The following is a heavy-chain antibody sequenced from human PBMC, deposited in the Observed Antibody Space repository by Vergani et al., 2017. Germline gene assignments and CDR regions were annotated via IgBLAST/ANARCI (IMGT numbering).Heavy chain of an antibody. CDR2: ISSSSSYI. CDR3: AKGVSTGYSYSYYFDY. V-gene: IGHV3-21*04. J-gene: IGHJ4*02. D-gene: IGHD5-18*01. CDR1: GFTFSSYS. Sequence: EVQLVESGGGLVKPGGSLRLSCAASGFTFSSYSMNWVRQAPGKGLEWVSSISSSSSYIYYADSVKGRFTISRDNAKNSLYLQMNSLRAEDTAVYYCAKGVSTGYSYSYYFDYWGQGTLVTVSS.